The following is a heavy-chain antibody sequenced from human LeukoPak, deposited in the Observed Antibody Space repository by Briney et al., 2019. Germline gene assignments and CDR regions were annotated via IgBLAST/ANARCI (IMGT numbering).Heavy chain of an antibody. D-gene: IGHD3-16*02. J-gene: IGHJ3*02. V-gene: IGHV1-2*02. Sequence: GASVKVSCKASGYTFTCYYMHWVRQAPGQGLEWMGWINPNSGGTNYAQNLQGRVTMTTDTSTSTAYMELRSLRSDDSAVYYCARHRSSGSYLIPKYERPNDDAFDIWGQGTKVTVSS. CDR1: GYTFTCYY. CDR2: INPNSGGT. CDR3: ARHRSSGSYLIPKYERPNDDAFDI.